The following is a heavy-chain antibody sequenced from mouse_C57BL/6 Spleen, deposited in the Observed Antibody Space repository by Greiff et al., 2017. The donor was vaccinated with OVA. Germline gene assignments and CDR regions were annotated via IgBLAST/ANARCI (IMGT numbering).Heavy chain of an antibody. D-gene: IGHD4-1*01. J-gene: IGHJ4*01. CDR1: GFSLTSYA. CDR3: ARNLGTGTRYYAMDY. CDR2: IWTGGGT. V-gene: IGHV2-9-1*01. Sequence: VQLVESGPGLVAPSQSLSITCTVSGFSLTSYAISWVRHPPGKGLEWLGVIWTGGGTNYNSALKSRLSISKDNSKSQVFLKMNSLQTDDTARYYCARNLGTGTRYYAMDYWGQGTSVTVSS.